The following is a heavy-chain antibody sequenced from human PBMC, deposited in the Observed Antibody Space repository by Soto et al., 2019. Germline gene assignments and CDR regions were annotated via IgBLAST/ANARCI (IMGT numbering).Heavy chain of an antibody. V-gene: IGHV3-21*04. CDR1: GFTFTTES. J-gene: IGHJ6*02. CDR2: ISSTNENI. CDR3: AKDLHWYGMDV. Sequence: GGSLRLSCAASGFTFTTESMNWVRQAPGKGLEWVSYISSTNENIYYADTVRGRFTISRDNSKNSLYMQMNSLRAEDTAVYYCAKDLHWYGMDVWGQGTTVTVSS. D-gene: IGHD1-1*01.